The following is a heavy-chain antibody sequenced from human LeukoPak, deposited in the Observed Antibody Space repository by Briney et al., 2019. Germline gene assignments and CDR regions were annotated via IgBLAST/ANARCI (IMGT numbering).Heavy chain of an antibody. D-gene: IGHD1-1*01. CDR2: SSVYNGKT. CDR3: ARDPEFIVPGPGNNWFDP. V-gene: IGHV1-18*01. CDR1: GYTFTRSG. J-gene: IGHJ5*02. Sequence: PGAPVKVSCKGSGYTFTRSGISWVRQAPGQGLEWMGWSSVYNGKTNYAQKFQGRMTLTTGTSTSTAYMELRSLRADDTAVYFCARDPEFIVPGPGNNWFDPWGQGSLVTVSS.